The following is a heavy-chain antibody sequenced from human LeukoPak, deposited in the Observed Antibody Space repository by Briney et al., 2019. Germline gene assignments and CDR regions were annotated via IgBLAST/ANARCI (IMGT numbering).Heavy chain of an antibody. CDR3: AKKIFDY. Sequence: GGSLRLSCAASGFTFSSYAMSWVRQAPGKGLEWVAVISYDGSNKYYADSVKGRFTISRDNSKNTLYLQMNSLRAEDTAVYYCAKKIFDYWGQGTLVTVSS. CDR1: GFTFSSYA. CDR2: ISYDGSNK. V-gene: IGHV3-30*18. J-gene: IGHJ4*02.